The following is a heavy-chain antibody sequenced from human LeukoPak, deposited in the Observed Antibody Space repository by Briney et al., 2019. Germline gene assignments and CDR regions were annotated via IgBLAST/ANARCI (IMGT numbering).Heavy chain of an antibody. V-gene: IGHV3-7*01. CDR1: GFTLSSYW. D-gene: IGHD3-16*01. J-gene: IGHJ4*02. CDR2: IKQDGSEK. CDR3: ARRLGGAVDY. Sequence: GGSLRLSCAASGFTLSSYWMSWVRQAPGKGLEWVANIKQDGSEKYYVDSVKGRFTISRDNAKNSLYLQMNSLRAEDTAVYYCARRLGGAVDYWGQGTLVTVSS.